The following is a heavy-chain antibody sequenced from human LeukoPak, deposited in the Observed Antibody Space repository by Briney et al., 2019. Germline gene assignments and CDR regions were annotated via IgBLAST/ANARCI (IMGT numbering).Heavy chain of an antibody. V-gene: IGHV1-2*02. CDR2: INPNSGGT. D-gene: IGHD2-21*01. J-gene: IGHJ3*02. Sequence: ASVKVSCKASGYTFTAYYMHWVRQAPGQGLEWMGWINPNSGGTNYAQKFQGRVTMTRDTSISTAYMELSRLRSDDTAVYYCARDGLPYCGGDCYRTGGAFDIWGQGTMVTVSS. CDR1: GYTFTAYY. CDR3: ARDGLPYCGGDCYRTGGAFDI.